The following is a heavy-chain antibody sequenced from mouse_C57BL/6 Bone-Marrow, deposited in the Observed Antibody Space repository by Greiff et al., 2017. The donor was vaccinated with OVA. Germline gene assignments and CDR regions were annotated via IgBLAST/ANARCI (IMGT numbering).Heavy chain of an antibody. CDR2: IYPSDSET. V-gene: IGHV1-61*01. CDR1: GYTFTSYW. D-gene: IGHD1-1*01. J-gene: IGHJ2*01. CDR3: ARGDPITTVVATD. Sequence: QVQLQQPGAELVRPGSSVKLSCKASGYTFTSYWLDWVKQRPGQGLEWIGNIYPSDSETHYNQKFKDKATLTVDKSSSTAYMQLSSLTSEDSAVYYCARGDPITTVVATDWGQGTTLTVSS.